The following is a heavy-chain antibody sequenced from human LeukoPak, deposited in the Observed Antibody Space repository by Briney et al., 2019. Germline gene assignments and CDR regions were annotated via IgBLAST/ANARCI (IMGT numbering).Heavy chain of an antibody. CDR3: AREFEATGFWALDY. D-gene: IGHD3-16*01. V-gene: IGHV3-74*01. CDR2: MNSDGRAT. J-gene: IGHJ4*02. Sequence: PGGSLRLSCAVSGFTLSNYWMHWVRQAPGKGLVWVSRMNSDGRATTYADSVKGRFAISRDNAKNTLYLQMNSLRAEDTAMYYCAREFEATGFWALDYWGQGTLVTVSS. CDR1: GFTLSNYW.